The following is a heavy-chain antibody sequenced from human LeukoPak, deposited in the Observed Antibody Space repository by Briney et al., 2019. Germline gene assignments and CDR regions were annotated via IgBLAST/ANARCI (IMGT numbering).Heavy chain of an antibody. CDR2: ISYDGSNK. Sequence: GGSLRLSCAASGFTFSSYAMHWVRQAPGKGLEWVAVISYDGSNKYYADSVKGRFTISRDNAQNSLYLQMSSLRVEDTAIYSCARVGWELLNLHFDPWGQGTLVTVSS. V-gene: IGHV3-30-3*01. CDR3: ARVGWELLNLHFDP. D-gene: IGHD1-26*01. CDR1: GFTFSSYA. J-gene: IGHJ5*02.